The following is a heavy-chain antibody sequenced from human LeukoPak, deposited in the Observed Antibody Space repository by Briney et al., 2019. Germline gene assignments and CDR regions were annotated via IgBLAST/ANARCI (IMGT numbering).Heavy chain of an antibody. Sequence: ASVKVSCKASGYTFTGQFIHWLRQAPGQGLEWMGWIDPPSGTPHYAQKFQDTVTLTRDTSIRTAYMEVHRLQSDDTAVYYCARSGFSTGFYLDFWGQGTLISVSS. CDR3: ARSGFSTGFYLDF. CDR1: GYTFTGQF. CDR2: IDPPSGTP. D-gene: IGHD6-19*01. J-gene: IGHJ4*02. V-gene: IGHV1-2*02.